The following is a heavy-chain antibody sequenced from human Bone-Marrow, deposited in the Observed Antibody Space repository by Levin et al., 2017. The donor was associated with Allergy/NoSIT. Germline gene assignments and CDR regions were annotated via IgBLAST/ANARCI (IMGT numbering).Heavy chain of an antibody. Sequence: GGSLRLSCAASGFTFSDHYMEWVRQAPGKGLEWVGRIRNKANSYTTEYAASVKGRFTISRDDSKNSVYLQMNSLKIEDTAVYYCDRDVGAPGPITSWGQGTLVTVSS. CDR2: IRNKANSYTT. CDR1: GFTFSDHY. CDR3: DRDVGAPGPITS. D-gene: IGHD5-12*01. J-gene: IGHJ5*02. V-gene: IGHV3-72*01.